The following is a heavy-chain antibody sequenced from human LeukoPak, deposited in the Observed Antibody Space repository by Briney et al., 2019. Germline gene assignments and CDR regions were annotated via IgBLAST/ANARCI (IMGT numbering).Heavy chain of an antibody. D-gene: IGHD6-6*01. Sequence: ASVKVSCKASGYTFTSYDINWVRQATGQGLEWMGWMNPNSGNTGCAQKFQGRVTMTRNTSITTAYMELSSLRSEDTAVYYCARRSARYSSSSEPWFDPWGQGTLVTVSS. V-gene: IGHV1-8*01. CDR1: GYTFTSYD. J-gene: IGHJ5*02. CDR2: MNPNSGNT. CDR3: ARRSARYSSSSEPWFDP.